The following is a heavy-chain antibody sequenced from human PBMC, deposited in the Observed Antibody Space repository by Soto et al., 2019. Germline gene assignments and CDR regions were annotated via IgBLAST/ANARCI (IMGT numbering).Heavy chain of an antibody. CDR2: INPNSGGT. CDR3: ARDMRRGDIVVVSAASLYYYYGMDV. V-gene: IGHV1-2*04. J-gene: IGHJ6*02. CDR1: GYTFTRYY. Sequence: GASVKVSCKASGYTFTRYYMHGVRQAPGQGLEWMGWINPNSGGTNYAQKFQGWVTMTRDTSISTVYMELSRLRSDDTAVYYCARDMRRGDIVVVSAASLYYYYGMDVWGQGTRVTVS. D-gene: IGHD2-2*01.